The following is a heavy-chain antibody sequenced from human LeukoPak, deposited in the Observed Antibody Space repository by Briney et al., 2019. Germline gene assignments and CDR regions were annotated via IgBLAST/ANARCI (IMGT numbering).Heavy chain of an antibody. D-gene: IGHD1-26*01. CDR3: ARDSAFAGMDV. CDR1: GFTFSSYS. V-gene: IGHV3-21*01. Sequence: PGRSLRLSCAASGFTFSSYSMNWVRQAPGKGLEWVSSISSSSSYIYYADSVKGRFTISRDNAKNSLYLQMNSLRAEDTAVYYCARDSAFAGMDVWGQGTTVTVSS. J-gene: IGHJ6*02. CDR2: ISSSSSYI.